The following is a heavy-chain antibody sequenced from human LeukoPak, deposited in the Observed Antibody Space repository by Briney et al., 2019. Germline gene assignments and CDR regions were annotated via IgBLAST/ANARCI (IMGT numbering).Heavy chain of an antibody. J-gene: IGHJ4*02. CDR2: INPSGGST. CDR1: GYTFTSYY. Sequence: ASVKVSCKASGYTFTSYYMHWVRQAPGQGLEWMGIINPSGGSTSYAQKFQGRVTITADESTSTAYMELSSLRSEDTAVYYCARFSGGYDILTGYYKTDYWGQGTLVTVSS. D-gene: IGHD3-9*01. CDR3: ARFSGGYDILTGYYKTDY. V-gene: IGHV1-46*01.